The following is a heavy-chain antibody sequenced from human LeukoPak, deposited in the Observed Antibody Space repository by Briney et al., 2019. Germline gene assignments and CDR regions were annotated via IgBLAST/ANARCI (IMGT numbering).Heavy chain of an antibody. CDR3: AAYVNLDY. J-gene: IGHJ4*02. CDR1: GLRFDDSA. V-gene: IGHV3-43*02. D-gene: IGHD3-10*02. Sequence: GGSLRLSCAASGLRFDDSAMHWVRQPPGKGLEWVSLISGDGDSTFYADSVRGRFTISRDNSKNSLYLQMNSLRPEDTALYYCAAYVNLDYWGQGTLVTASS. CDR2: ISGDGDST.